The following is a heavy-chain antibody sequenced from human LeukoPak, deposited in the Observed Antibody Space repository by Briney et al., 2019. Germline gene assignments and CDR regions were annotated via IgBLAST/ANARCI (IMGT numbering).Heavy chain of an antibody. D-gene: IGHD2-2*01. J-gene: IGHJ4*02. V-gene: IGHV3-30*18. CDR3: AKDLGCSSTSCYAGLDY. CDR1: GFTFNTYN. Sequence: GGSLRLSCAASGFTFNTYNLHWVRQAPGKGLEWVAVISYDGSNKYYADSVKGRFTISRDNSKNTLYLQMNSLRAEDTAVYYCAKDLGCSSTSCYAGLDYWGQGTLVTVSS. CDR2: ISYDGSNK.